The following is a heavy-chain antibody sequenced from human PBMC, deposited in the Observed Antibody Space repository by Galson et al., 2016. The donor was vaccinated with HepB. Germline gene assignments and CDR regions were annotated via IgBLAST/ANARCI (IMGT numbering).Heavy chain of an antibody. V-gene: IGHV3-11*05. CDR2: IDISSFYT. Sequence: SLRLSCAASGFTFSDYYMSWIRQAPGKGLEWVSYIDISSFYTNYADSVKGRFTISRDNAKRLMYLQMNSLRAEDTAVYYCARAYNWNGLGFDYWGQGTLVTVSS. J-gene: IGHJ4*02. CDR3: ARAYNWNGLGFDY. D-gene: IGHD1-1*01. CDR1: GFTFSDYY.